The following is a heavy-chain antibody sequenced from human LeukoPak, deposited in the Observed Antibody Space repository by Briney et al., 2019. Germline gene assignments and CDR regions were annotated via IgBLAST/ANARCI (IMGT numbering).Heavy chain of an antibody. V-gene: IGHV4-31*03. J-gene: IGHJ3*02. CDR2: IYYSGSP. CDR3: ARDGIHAFDI. Sequence: PSETLSLTCTVSGGSISSNTYYWSWIRQQPGKGLEWIGDIYYSGSPDYNPSLKSRVTISVDTSKNQFSLNLSSVTAADTAVYYCARDGIHAFDIWGQGTMVTVSS. CDR1: GGSISSNTYY. D-gene: IGHD1-14*01.